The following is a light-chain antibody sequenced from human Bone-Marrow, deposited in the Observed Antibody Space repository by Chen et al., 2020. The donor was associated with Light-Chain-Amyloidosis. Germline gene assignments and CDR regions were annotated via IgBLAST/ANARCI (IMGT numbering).Light chain of an antibody. CDR2: NDS. CDR3: QVWDSTSDRVV. CDR1: NIGRKS. J-gene: IGLJ2*01. Sequence: YVLTQAPSVSVAPGKTARITCGGNNIGRKSVHWYQQKPGQAPVVVIYNDSDRPSGIPERLSGSNSGNTATLTISRGEAGDEADYYCQVWDSTSDRVVFGGGTKLTVL. V-gene: IGLV3-21*04.